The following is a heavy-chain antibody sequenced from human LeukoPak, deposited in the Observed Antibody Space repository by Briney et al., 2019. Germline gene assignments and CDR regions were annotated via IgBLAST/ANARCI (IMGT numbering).Heavy chain of an antibody. J-gene: IGHJ4*02. CDR2: IKQDGSEK. CDR3: ARDRGYSSGYYRLDY. V-gene: IGHV3-7*01. CDR1: GFTFSNYG. Sequence: GGTLRLSCAASGFTFSNYGMSWVRQAPGKGLEWVANIKQDGSEKYYVDSVKGRFTISRDNAKNSLYLQMNSLRAEDTAVYYCARDRGYSSGYYRLDYWGQGTLVTVSS. D-gene: IGHD3-22*01.